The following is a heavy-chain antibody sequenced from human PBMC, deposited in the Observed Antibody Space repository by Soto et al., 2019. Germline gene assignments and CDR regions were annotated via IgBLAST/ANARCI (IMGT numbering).Heavy chain of an antibody. Sequence: TSETLSLTCTVSGGSISSGNYYWSWIRQPPGKGLEWIGFISFSGSANYNPSLKSRVTISVDTSKNQFSLKLSSVTAADTAVYYCASSSMITFGGVIVTVFDYWGQGTLVTVSS. V-gene: IGHV4-30-4*01. J-gene: IGHJ4*02. CDR2: ISFSGSA. CDR3: ASSSMITFGGVIVTVFDY. CDR1: GGSISSGNYY. D-gene: IGHD3-16*02.